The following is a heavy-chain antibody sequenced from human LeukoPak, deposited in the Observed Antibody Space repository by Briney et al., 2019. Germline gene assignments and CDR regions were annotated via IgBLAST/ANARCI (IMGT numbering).Heavy chain of an antibody. J-gene: IGHJ4*02. CDR3: ARVDYGDYGFDY. V-gene: IGHV3-7*02. CDR2: INQDGSEE. CDR1: GFTLSTYW. Sequence: SGGSLRLSCVASGFTLSTYWMSWVRQAPGKGLEWVANINQDGSEEYYVDSVKGRFTISRDNAKNSLYLQMNSLRAEDTAVYYCARVDYGDYGFDYWGQGTLVTVSS. D-gene: IGHD4-17*01.